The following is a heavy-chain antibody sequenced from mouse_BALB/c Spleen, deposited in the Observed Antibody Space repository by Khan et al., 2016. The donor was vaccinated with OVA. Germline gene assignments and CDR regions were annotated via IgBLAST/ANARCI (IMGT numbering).Heavy chain of an antibody. V-gene: IGHV14-3*02. CDR2: IAPANGNT. Sequence: EVQLQESGAELVKPGASVKLSCTASGFNIKDTYLHWVKQRPEQGLEWIGRIAPANGNTQYDPKFQGKATITSDTSSDTFYLPLNSLTSEDTAVYYCARPSYDPRDFEVWGAGTTVTGSS. J-gene: IGHJ1*01. CDR3: ARPSYDPRDFEV. D-gene: IGHD2-10*02. CDR1: GFNIKDTY.